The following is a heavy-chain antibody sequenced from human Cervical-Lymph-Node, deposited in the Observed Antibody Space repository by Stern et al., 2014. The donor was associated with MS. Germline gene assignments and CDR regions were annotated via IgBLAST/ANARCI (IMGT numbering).Heavy chain of an antibody. CDR3: ARQGNVDWSPHSYYVMDV. Sequence: QVTLRESGPTLVKPTETLTLNCSLSGFSIRTSGVGVGWIRQPPGKALEWLALLFSDEDKRYSPSLKSRLTVSQDPSKTQVVLTMTNMAPVDTATYYCARQGNVDWSPHSYYVMDVWGQGTTVTVTS. CDR2: LFSDEDK. D-gene: IGHD3-9*01. CDR1: GFSIRTSGVG. V-gene: IGHV2-5*02. J-gene: IGHJ6*02.